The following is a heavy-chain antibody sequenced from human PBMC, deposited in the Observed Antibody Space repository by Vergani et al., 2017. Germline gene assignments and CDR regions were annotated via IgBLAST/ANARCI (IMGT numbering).Heavy chain of an antibody. CDR3: ARLRTYCSGGSCYGAGFLRLGMDV. V-gene: IGHV3-7*03. CDR1: GFTFSSYW. D-gene: IGHD2-15*01. CDR2: IKEDGSGK. J-gene: IGHJ6*04. Sequence: EVQLVESGGGLVQPGGSLRLSCAASGFTFSSYWMSWVRQAPGKGLEWVAKIKEDGSGKYYVDSVKGRFTISRDNAKNSLYLQMNSLRAEDTAVYYWARLRTYCSGGSCYGAGFLRLGMDVWGEGTTVTVSS.